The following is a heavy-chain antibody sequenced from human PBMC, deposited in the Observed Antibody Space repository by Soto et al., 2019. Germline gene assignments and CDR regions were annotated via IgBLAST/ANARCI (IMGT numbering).Heavy chain of an antibody. J-gene: IGHJ4*02. CDR3: AGGYYDILTGYYPGY. CDR1: GFTFSSYS. D-gene: IGHD3-9*01. V-gene: IGHV3-21*01. Sequence: EVQLVESGGGLVKPGGSLRLSCAASGFTFSSYSMNWVRQAPGKGLEWVSSISSSGSTIYYADSVKGRFTISRDNAKNSLYLQMNSLRAEDTAVYYCAGGYYDILTGYYPGYWGQGTLVTVSS. CDR2: ISSSGSTI.